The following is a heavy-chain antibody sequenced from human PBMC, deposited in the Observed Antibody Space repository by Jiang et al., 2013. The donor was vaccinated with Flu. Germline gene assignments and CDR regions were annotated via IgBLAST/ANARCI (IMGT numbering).Heavy chain of an antibody. J-gene: IGHJ4*02. D-gene: IGHD6-19*01. V-gene: IGHV2-5*01. Sequence: KPTQTLTLTCAFSGFSLRTSGVGVAWIRQPPGKAPEWLALIFGNDDRRYRPSLKSRLTITRDTSGNQVVLTMTNVDPADTATYYCAHSRMFSSALYRDQCFFDYWGQGSLVTVSS. CDR3: AHSRMFSSALYRDQCFFDY. CDR2: IFGNDDR. CDR1: GFSLRTSGVG.